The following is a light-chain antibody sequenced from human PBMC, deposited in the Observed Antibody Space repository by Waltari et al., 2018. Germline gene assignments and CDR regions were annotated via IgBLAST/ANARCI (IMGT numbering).Light chain of an antibody. CDR2: DAS. J-gene: IGKJ4*01. V-gene: IGKV1-12*01. CDR3: QQGNDFPLT. Sequence: DIQMTQSPSSVSASVGDRVTITCRPRQDMSRWLGWYQQKPGKAPKFLIYDASTLQSGVPSRFSGSGSGREFTLTISSLQPEDFSTYYCQQGNDFPLTFGGGTKVEMK. CDR1: QDMSRW.